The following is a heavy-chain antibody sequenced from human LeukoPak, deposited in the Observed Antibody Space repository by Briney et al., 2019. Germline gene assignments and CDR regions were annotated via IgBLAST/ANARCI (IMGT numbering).Heavy chain of an antibody. D-gene: IGHD5-24*01. Sequence: ETLSLTCAVYGGSFSGYYWSWIRQPPGKGLEWIGEINHSGSTNYNPSLKSRVTISVDTSKTQFSLKLSSVTAADTAVYYCARSRLHPIIFDYWGQGTLVTVSS. CDR3: ARSRLHPIIFDY. J-gene: IGHJ4*02. V-gene: IGHV4-34*01. CDR1: GGSFSGYY. CDR2: INHSGST.